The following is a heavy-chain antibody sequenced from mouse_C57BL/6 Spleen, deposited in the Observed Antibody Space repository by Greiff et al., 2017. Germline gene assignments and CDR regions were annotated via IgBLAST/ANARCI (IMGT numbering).Heavy chain of an antibody. CDR2: IDPSDSET. V-gene: IGHV1-52*01. Sequence: QVQLQQPGAELVRPGSSVKLSCKASGYTFTSYWMHWVKQRPIQGLEWIGNIDPSDSETHYNQKFKDKATLTVDKSSSTAYMQFSSLTSEDSAVYYCATGGGSSSFDYWGQGTTLTVSS. CDR1: GYTFTSYW. CDR3: ATGGGSSSFDY. D-gene: IGHD1-1*01. J-gene: IGHJ2*01.